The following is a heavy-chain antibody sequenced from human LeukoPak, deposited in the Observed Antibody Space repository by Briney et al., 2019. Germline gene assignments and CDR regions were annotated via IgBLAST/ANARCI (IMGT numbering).Heavy chain of an antibody. CDR3: AREGTVASFDY. J-gene: IGHJ4*02. CDR2: ISSSSSYI. Sequence: GGSLRLSCAASGFTFSSYSMNWVRQAPGKGREWVSSISSSSSYIYYADSVKGRFTISRDNAKNSLYLQMNSLGAEDTAVYYCAREGTVASFDYWGQGTLVTVSS. V-gene: IGHV3-21*01. D-gene: IGHD6-19*01. CDR1: GFTFSSYS.